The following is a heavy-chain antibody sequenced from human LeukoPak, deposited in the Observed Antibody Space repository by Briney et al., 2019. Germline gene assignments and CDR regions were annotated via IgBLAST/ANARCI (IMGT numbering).Heavy chain of an antibody. CDR1: GYTFTGYY. Sequence: ASVKVSCKASGYTFTGYYMHWVRQAPGQGLEWMGIINPSGGSTSYAQKFQGRVTMTRDMSTSTVYMELSSLRSEDTAVYYCARDGYSYGYWFDYWGQGTLVTVSS. CDR3: ARDGYSYGYWFDY. CDR2: INPSGGST. J-gene: IGHJ4*02. V-gene: IGHV1-46*01. D-gene: IGHD5-18*01.